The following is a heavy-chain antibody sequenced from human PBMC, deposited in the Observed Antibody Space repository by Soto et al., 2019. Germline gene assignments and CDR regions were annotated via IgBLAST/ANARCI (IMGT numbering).Heavy chain of an antibody. Sequence: GGSLRLSCAASGFTFSSYAMSWVRQAPGKGLEWVSAISGSGGSTYYADSVKGRFTISRDNSKNTLYLQMNSLRAEDTAVYYCAKDRRYPPDRTRWDYCGQGTLLTVSS. CDR2: ISGSGGST. CDR1: GFTFSSYA. J-gene: IGHJ4*02. CDR3: AKDRRYPPDRTRWDY. V-gene: IGHV3-23*01. D-gene: IGHD2-2*01.